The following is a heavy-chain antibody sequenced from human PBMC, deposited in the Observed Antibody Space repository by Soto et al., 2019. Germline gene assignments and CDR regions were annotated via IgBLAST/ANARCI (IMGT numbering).Heavy chain of an antibody. CDR1: GFIFSNYG. Sequence: PGGSLRLSCAASGFIFSNYGMHWVRQAPGKGLEWVAAISYDGSNEYYADSVKGRFTISRDNPKNTLHLQMNSLRAEDTAMYYCAKGRPLSGSTPPDYWGQGTLVTVPS. V-gene: IGHV3-30*18. D-gene: IGHD3-10*01. CDR3: AKGRPLSGSTPPDY. J-gene: IGHJ4*02. CDR2: ISYDGSNE.